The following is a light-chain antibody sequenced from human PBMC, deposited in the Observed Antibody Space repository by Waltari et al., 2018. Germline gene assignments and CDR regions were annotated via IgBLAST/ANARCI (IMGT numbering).Light chain of an antibody. CDR3: CSSAVNSGCMF. CDR2: DVR. V-gene: IGLV2-11*01. CDR1: TSDVGSSKS. J-gene: IGLJ2*01. Sequence: QSALTQPRSVSGSPGQSVTIPCTGATSDVGSSKSVSWYQQHPGKAPTLIIYDVRKRPSGVPVRFSVSRSGTTASLTVFGLQADDAADYYCCSSAVNSGCMFFGGGTRLTVL.